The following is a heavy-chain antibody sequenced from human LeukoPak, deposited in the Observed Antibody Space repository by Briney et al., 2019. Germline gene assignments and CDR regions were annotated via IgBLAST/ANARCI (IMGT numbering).Heavy chain of an antibody. Sequence: GGSLRLSCAASGFTFSSYAMSWVRQAPGKGLEWVSAISGSGGSTHYADSVKGRFTISRDNSKNTLYLQMNSLRAEDTAVYYCAMTTVTSDWFDPWGQGTLVTVSP. CDR2: ISGSGGST. D-gene: IGHD4-11*01. J-gene: IGHJ5*02. CDR3: AMTTVTSDWFDP. CDR1: GFTFSSYA. V-gene: IGHV3-23*01.